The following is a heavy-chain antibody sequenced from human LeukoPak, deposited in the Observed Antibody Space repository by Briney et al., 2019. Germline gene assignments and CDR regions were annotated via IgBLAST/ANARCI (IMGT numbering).Heavy chain of an antibody. Sequence: GGSLRLSCAASGFTFSSYSMNWVRQAPGKGLEWVSSISSDSSYIYYADSVKGRFTISRDNARNSLYLQMNSLRAEDTAVYYCARDYSGYSNYWGQGALVTVSS. CDR3: ARDYSGYSNY. CDR2: ISSDSSYI. J-gene: IGHJ4*02. V-gene: IGHV3-21*01. CDR1: GFTFSSYS. D-gene: IGHD4-11*01.